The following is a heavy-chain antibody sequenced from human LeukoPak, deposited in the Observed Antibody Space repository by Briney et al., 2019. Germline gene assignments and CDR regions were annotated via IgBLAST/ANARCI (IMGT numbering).Heavy chain of an antibody. D-gene: IGHD5-24*01. V-gene: IGHV4-59*08. J-gene: IGHJ6*02. Sequence: SESLSLACTVSGRSIGSYYWSWIRQTPGRGLEWIGYIYYSGSTNYNPSLKSRVTISVDTSKKQFSLKLRSGTAADTAVYYCARLGGDGSNSVLFSLGYYYYGMDVWGQGTTVTVSS. CDR1: GRSIGSYY. CDR3: ARLGGDGSNSVLFSLGYYYYGMDV. CDR2: IYYSGST.